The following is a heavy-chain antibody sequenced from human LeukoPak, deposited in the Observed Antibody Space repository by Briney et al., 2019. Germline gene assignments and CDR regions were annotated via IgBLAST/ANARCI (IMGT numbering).Heavy chain of an antibody. J-gene: IGHJ4*02. D-gene: IGHD3-16*01. CDR2: INPNSGGT. CDR3: ARFGGGATKDDRLDY. V-gene: IGHV1-2*02. CDR1: GYTFTGYY. Sequence: ASVKVSCKASGYTFTGYYMHWVRQAPGQGLEWMGWINPNSGGTNYAQKFQGRVTMTRDTSISTAYMDLSGLRSDDTAVYYCARFGGGATKDDRLDYWGQGTLVTVSS.